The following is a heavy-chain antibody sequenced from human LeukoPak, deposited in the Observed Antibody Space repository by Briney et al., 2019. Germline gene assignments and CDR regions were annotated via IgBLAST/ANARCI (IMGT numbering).Heavy chain of an antibody. V-gene: IGHV4-39*07. CDR1: GGSISSSSYY. CDR3: ARGFKLLRYSSSRGGLFDY. Sequence: PSETLSLTCTVSGGSISSSSYYWGWIRQPPGKGLEWIGSIYYSGSTYYNPSLKSRVTISVDTSKNQFSLKLSSVTAADTAVYYCARGFKLLRYSSSRGGLFDYWGQGTLVTVSS. CDR2: IYYSGST. D-gene: IGHD6-6*01. J-gene: IGHJ4*02.